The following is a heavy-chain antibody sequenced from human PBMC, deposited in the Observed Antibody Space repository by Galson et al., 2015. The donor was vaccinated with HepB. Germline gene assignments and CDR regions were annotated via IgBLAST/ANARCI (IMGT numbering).Heavy chain of an antibody. CDR3: AKDQRMRSSGYGMDV. D-gene: IGHD6-19*01. V-gene: IGHV3-23*01. CDR1: GFTFSSYA. Sequence: SLRLSCAASGFTFSSYAMSWVRQAPGKGLEWVSAISGSGGSTYYADSVKGRFTISRDNSKNTLYLQMNSLRAEDTAVYYCAKDQRMRSSGYGMDVWGQGTTVTVSS. CDR2: ISGSGGST. J-gene: IGHJ6*02.